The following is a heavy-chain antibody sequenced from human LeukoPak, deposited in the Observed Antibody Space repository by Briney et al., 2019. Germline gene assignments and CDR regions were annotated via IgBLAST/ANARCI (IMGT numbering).Heavy chain of an antibody. V-gene: IGHV1-2*02. D-gene: IGHD2-15*01. CDR2: INPNSGDT. CDR1: GYTFTGHY. CDR3: ARDQRGGTADY. Sequence: ASVKVSCKASGYTFTGHYIHWVRQAPGQGLEWMGWINPNSGDTRDAQRFQGRVTMTRDTTISTAYMELSSLKSDDTAVYYCARDQRGGTADYWGQGTLVTVSS. J-gene: IGHJ4*02.